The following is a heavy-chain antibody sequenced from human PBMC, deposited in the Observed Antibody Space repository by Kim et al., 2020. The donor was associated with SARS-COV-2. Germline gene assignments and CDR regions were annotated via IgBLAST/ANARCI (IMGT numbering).Heavy chain of an antibody. CDR1: GFTFSSYW. CDR3: ARDLIVVVTAILNYYYYGMDV. J-gene: IGHJ6*02. V-gene: IGHV3-7*01. Sequence: GGSLRLSCAASGFTFSSYWMSWVRQAPGKGLEWVANIKQDGSEKYYVDSVKGRFTISRDNAKNSLYLQMNSLRAEDTAVYYCARDLIVVVTAILNYYYYGMDVWGQETTVTVSS. CDR2: IKQDGSEK. D-gene: IGHD2-21*02.